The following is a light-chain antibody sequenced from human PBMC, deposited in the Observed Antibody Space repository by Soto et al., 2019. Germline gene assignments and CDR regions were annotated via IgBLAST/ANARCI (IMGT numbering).Light chain of an antibody. Sequence: QSALTQPASVSGSPGQSITISCTGSSSDVGTYNLVSWYQQRPGKAPKLVIYEVSKRPSGVSNRFSGSKSDNTASLTISGLRAEDEADYYCCSYAGSSNVVFGGGTKLTVL. CDR2: EVS. CDR3: CSYAGSSNVV. V-gene: IGLV2-23*02. CDR1: SSDVGTYNL. J-gene: IGLJ2*01.